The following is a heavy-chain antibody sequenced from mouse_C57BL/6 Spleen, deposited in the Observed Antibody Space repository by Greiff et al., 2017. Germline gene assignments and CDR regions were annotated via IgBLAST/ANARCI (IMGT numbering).Heavy chain of an antibody. D-gene: IGHD2-2*01. CDR2: IYPEDGDT. CDR1: GFNINDYY. J-gene: IGHJ2*01. CDR3: ARSPMVTPFDY. Sequence: VHVKQSGAELVKPGASVKLSCTASGFNINDYYMHWVKQRTEKGLEWIGRIYPEDGDTKYAPNFQGKATITADTSSNTAYLQLSSLTSEDTAVYYCARSPMVTPFDYWGQGTTLTVSS. V-gene: IGHV14-2*01.